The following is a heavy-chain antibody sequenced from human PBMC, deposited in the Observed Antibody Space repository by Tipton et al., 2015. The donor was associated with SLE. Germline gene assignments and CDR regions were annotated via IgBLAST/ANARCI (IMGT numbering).Heavy chain of an antibody. D-gene: IGHD6-13*01. CDR3: ARLTSQQLVQGNWFDP. J-gene: IGHJ5*02. V-gene: IGHV4-34*01. CDR1: GGSFSGYY. CDR2: INHSGST. Sequence: TLSLTCAVYGGSFSGYYRSWIRQPPGKGLEWIGEINHSGSTNYNPSLKSRVTISVDTSKNQFSLKLSSVTAADTAVYYCARLTSQQLVQGNWFDPWGQGTLVTVSS.